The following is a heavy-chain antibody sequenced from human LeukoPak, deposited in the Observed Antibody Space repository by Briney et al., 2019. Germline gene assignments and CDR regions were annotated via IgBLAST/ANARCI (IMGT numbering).Heavy chain of an antibody. D-gene: IGHD3-10*01. CDR3: ATLATEELAFDY. Sequence: SETLSLTCTVSGGSISSSSYYWGWIRQPPGKGLEWIGSIYYSGSTYYNPSFKSRVTISVDTSKNQFSLKLSSVTAADTAVYYCATLATEELAFDYWGQGTLVTVSS. CDR2: IYYSGST. CDR1: GGSISSSSYY. J-gene: IGHJ4*02. V-gene: IGHV4-39*01.